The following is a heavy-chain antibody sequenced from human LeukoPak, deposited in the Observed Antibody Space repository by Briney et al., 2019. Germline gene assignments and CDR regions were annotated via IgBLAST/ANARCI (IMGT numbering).Heavy chain of an antibody. D-gene: IGHD2-2*01. CDR1: GFTFSSYS. V-gene: IGHV3-21*01. CDR3: ARAIVVVPAAKDSPLYYYMDV. Sequence: GGSLRLSCAASGFTFSSYSMNWVRQAPGKGLEWVSSISSSSSYIYYADSVKGRFTISRDNAKNSLYLQMNSLRAEDTAVYYCARAIVVVPAAKDSPLYYYMDVWGKGTTVTVSS. J-gene: IGHJ6*03. CDR2: ISSSSSYI.